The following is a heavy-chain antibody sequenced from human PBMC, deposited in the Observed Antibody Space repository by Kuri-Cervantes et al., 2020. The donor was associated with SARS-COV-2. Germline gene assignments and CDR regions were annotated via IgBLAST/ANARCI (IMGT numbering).Heavy chain of an antibody. J-gene: IGHJ3*02. V-gene: IGHV3-33*01. Sequence: GGSLRLSCAASGFSFSNFGMHWVRQAPGKGLEWVAAMWSGGSNKYYADSVKGRFTISRDNSNNMLYLQMNILRSEDTAVYYCTRAGVAGTYVGNDAFDIWGQGTMVTVSS. CDR3: TRAGVAGTYVGNDAFDI. CDR2: MWSGGSNK. CDR1: GFSFSNFG. D-gene: IGHD6-19*01.